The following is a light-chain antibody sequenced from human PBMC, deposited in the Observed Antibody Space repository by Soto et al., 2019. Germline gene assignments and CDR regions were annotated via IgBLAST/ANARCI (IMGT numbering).Light chain of an antibody. CDR1: QSVTSNY. J-gene: IGKJ4*01. CDR3: QQYASSVVT. Sequence: EIVLTQSPGTLSLSPGERATLSCRASQSVTSNYLAWYQQKPGQTPRLLIYGASNRATGIPDRFTGSGSGTDLTLTISRLEPEECAVFYCQQYASSVVTFGGGTKVEIK. CDR2: GAS. V-gene: IGKV3-20*01.